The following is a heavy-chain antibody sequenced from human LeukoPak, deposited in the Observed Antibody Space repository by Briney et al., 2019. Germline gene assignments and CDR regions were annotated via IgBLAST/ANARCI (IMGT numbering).Heavy chain of an antibody. CDR3: ARRAVAGAFDI. CDR1: GFTFNDYY. Sequence: GSLRLSCAASGFTFNDYYMSWIRQAPGKGLEWISYISSSSGYTKYADSVKGRFTISRDNAKNSLYLQMNSLRAEDTAVYYCARRAVAGAFDIWGQGTMVTVSS. D-gene: IGHD6-19*01. J-gene: IGHJ3*02. V-gene: IGHV3-11*06. CDR2: ISSSSGYT.